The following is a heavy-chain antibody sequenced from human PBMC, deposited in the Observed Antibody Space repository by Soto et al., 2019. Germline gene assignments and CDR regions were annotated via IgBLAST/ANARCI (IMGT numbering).Heavy chain of an antibody. CDR1: GGSISSSNW. CDR3: ARYRGGSFYFDY. D-gene: IGHD1-26*01. Sequence: SDTLSLTCAVSGGSISSSNWWSWIRQPPGKGLEWIGYIYYSGSTNYNPSLKSRVTISVDTSKNQFSLKLSSVTAADTAVYYCARYRGGSFYFDYWGQGTLVTVS. CDR2: IYYSGST. J-gene: IGHJ4*02. V-gene: IGHV4-59*07.